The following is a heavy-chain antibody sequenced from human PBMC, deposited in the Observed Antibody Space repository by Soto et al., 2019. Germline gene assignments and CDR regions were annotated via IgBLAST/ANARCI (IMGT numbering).Heavy chain of an antibody. Sequence: SETLCLTCTVSGGSISNYYWSWIRQPPGKGLQWIGYIFSSGSTNYNPSLKSRVTISVDTSKNQFSLNLSSLTAADTAVYYCARQRRDFDYWGQGSLVTVSS. CDR3: ARQRRDFDY. CDR1: GGSISNYY. V-gene: IGHV4-59*08. CDR2: IFSSGST. J-gene: IGHJ4*02.